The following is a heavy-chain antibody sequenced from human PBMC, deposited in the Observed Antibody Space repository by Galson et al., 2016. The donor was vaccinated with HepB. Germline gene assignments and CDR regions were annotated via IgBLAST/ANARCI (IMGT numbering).Heavy chain of an antibody. CDR2: ISSYNGNT. D-gene: IGHD3-10*01. J-gene: IGHJ3*02. V-gene: IGHV1-18*01. CDR1: GYTFSSYG. CDR3: AQGDQLFGESNDAFDI. Sequence: SVKVSCKASGYTFSSYGITWVRQAPGQGLECMGWISSYNGNTNYAQKFQGRVTMTTDTSTSTAYMELRSLRSDDTAVYYCAQGDQLFGESNDAFDIWGQGTMITVSS.